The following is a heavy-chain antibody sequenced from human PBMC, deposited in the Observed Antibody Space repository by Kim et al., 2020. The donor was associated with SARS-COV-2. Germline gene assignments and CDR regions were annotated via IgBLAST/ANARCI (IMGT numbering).Heavy chain of an antibody. CDR2: IWEDGSKT. V-gene: IGHV3-33*01. CDR1: GFTFTNYA. D-gene: IGHD3-22*01. J-gene: IGHJ4*02. CDR3: ARVHEYYDSNGDYFPVIDH. Sequence: GGSLRLSCAASGFTFTNYAMHWVRQAPGKGPEWLAIIWEDGSKTSYADSVKGRFTISRDNSRDMVYLQMSSLRGEDTAMYYCARVHEYYDSNGDYFPVIDHWGQGTLITVSS.